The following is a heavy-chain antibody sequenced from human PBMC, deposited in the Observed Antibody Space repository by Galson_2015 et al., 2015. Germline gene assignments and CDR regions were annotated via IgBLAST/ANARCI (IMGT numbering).Heavy chain of an antibody. J-gene: IGHJ4*02. V-gene: IGHV3-23*01. D-gene: IGHD2-2*01. CDR1: GFTFSNYA. CDR3: AKVGCSDTSCFNDN. Sequence: SLRLSCAASGFTFSNYAMSWVRQAPGKGLEWVSSIVASGGDTYYADSAKGRFTISRDNSRNTMYLQMNSLRAEDTAVYYCAKVGCSDTSCFNDNWGQGTLVSVSS. CDR2: IVASGGDT.